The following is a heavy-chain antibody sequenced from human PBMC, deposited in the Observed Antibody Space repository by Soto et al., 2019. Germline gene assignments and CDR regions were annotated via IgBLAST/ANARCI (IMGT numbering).Heavy chain of an antibody. D-gene: IGHD3-10*01. CDR2: IIPILGIA. J-gene: IGHJ4*02. CDR3: AREEYYYGSGALFDY. Sequence: QVQLVQSGAVVKKPGSSVKVSCKASGGTFSSYTISWVRQAPGQGLEWMGRIIPILGIANYAQKFQGRDTITADKSTSTAYMELSSLRSEDTAVYYCAREEYYYGSGALFDYWGQGSLVTGSS. V-gene: IGHV1-69*08. CDR1: GGTFSSYT.